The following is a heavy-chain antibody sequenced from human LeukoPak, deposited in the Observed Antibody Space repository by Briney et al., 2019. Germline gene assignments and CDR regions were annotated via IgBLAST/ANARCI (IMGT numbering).Heavy chain of an antibody. Sequence: ASVKVSCKSSVYTFTRYEINWVRQATGQGLEWMGWMNPNSGNTGYAQKFQGRVTMTRNTSISTAYMELSSLRSEDTAVYYCARGGSGCRSWYRHYYYYYMDVWGKGTTVTVSS. D-gene: IGHD6-13*01. V-gene: IGHV1-8*01. CDR1: VYTFTRYE. J-gene: IGHJ6*03. CDR3: ARGGSGCRSWYRHYYYYYMDV. CDR2: MNPNSGNT.